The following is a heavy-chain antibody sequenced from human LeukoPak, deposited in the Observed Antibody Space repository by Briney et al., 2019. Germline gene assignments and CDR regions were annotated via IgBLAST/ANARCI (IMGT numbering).Heavy chain of an antibody. V-gene: IGHV3-30*02. CDR3: AKDSMWLLDKDGIDY. Sequence: GGSLRLSCAASGFTFSSYGMHWVCQAPGKGLEWVGFIRYDGSNKYYADSVKGRFTISRDNSKNTLYLQMNSLRAEDTAVYYCAKDSMWLLDKDGIDYWGQGTLVTVSS. D-gene: IGHD5-12*01. CDR1: GFTFSSYG. CDR2: IRYDGSNK. J-gene: IGHJ4*02.